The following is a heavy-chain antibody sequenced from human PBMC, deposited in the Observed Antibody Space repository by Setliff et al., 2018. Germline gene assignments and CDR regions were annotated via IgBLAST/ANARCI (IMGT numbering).Heavy chain of an antibody. V-gene: IGHV4-39*01. CDR1: GGSISSSIYY. CDR2: IYYSGST. Sequence: NPSETLSLTCSVSGGSISSSIYYWGWIRQPPGKGLEWIGSIYYSGSTYYSPSLKRRVTISVDTSKNQFSLKLSSVTAADTAVYYCATRTCYDSNGYYYAIAGPFDIWGQGTMVTVSS. J-gene: IGHJ3*02. CDR3: ATRTCYDSNGYYYAIAGPFDI. D-gene: IGHD3-22*01.